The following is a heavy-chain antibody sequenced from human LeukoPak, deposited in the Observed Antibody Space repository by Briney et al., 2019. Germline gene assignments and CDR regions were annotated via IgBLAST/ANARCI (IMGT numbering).Heavy chain of an antibody. Sequence: ASVKVSCKASGYTFTSYDINWVRQATGQGLEWMGWMNPNSGITGYAQKFQGRVTITRNTSISTAYMELSGLRSEDTAVYYCARGRSTGYPYYFEYWGQGTLVTVS. CDR1: GYTFTSYD. D-gene: IGHD5-12*01. CDR2: MNPNSGIT. V-gene: IGHV1-8*03. CDR3: ARGRSTGYPYYFEY. J-gene: IGHJ4*02.